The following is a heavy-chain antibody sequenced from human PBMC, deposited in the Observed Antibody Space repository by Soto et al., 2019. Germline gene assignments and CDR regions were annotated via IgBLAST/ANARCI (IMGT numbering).Heavy chain of an antibody. Sequence: QVQLQQWGAGLLKPSETLSLTCAVYGGSFSGYYWSWIRQPPGKGLEWIGEINHSGSTNYNPSLKSRVTISVDTSKNQFSLKLSSVTAADTAVYYCARGSDIVVVVAATSYWYFDLWGRGTLVTVSS. D-gene: IGHD2-15*01. V-gene: IGHV4-34*01. CDR2: INHSGST. J-gene: IGHJ2*01. CDR3: ARGSDIVVVVAATSYWYFDL. CDR1: GGSFSGYY.